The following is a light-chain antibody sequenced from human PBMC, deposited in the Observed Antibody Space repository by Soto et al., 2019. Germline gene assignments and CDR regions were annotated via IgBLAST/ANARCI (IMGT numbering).Light chain of an antibody. V-gene: IGKV3-20*01. CDR3: QQYGNSAWT. CDR2: AAS. Sequence: ESVLTQSPGTLSLSPGERATLSCRASQNVRSPYLAWYQQKPGQAPRLLIYAASSRAAGIPDRFSGSGSGTDSTLTISRLEPEDFAVYFCQQYGNSAWTFGQGTKVEIK. CDR1: QNVRSPY. J-gene: IGKJ1*01.